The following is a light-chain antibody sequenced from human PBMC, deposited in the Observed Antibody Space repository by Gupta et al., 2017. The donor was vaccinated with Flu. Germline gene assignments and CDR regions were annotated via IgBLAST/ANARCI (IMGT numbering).Light chain of an antibody. Sequence: ITCRASQGISNYLAWYQHKAGKVPKVMIYAASTLQSGVPSRFSGSGYGTEFTLTSSSRQVEDVANYYWQKDNSFNLFGGGTKVEIK. CDR2: AAS. CDR3: QKDNSFNL. J-gene: IGKJ4*01. CDR1: QGISNY. V-gene: IGKV1-27*01.